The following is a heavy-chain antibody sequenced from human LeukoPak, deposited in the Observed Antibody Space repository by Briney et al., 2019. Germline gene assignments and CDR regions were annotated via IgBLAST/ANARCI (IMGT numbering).Heavy chain of an antibody. D-gene: IGHD3-22*01. Sequence: GGSLRLSCAASGFTFSSYWMSWVRQAPGKGLEWVVNIKQDGSEKYYVDSVKGRFTISRDNAKNSLYLQMNSLRAEDTAVYYCARLITMIVLDYWGQGTLVTVSS. J-gene: IGHJ4*02. CDR3: ARLITMIVLDY. CDR2: IKQDGSEK. CDR1: GFTFSSYW. V-gene: IGHV3-7*01.